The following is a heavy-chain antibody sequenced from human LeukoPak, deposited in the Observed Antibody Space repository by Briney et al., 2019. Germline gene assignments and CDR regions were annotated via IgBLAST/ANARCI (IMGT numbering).Heavy chain of an antibody. D-gene: IGHD3-22*01. Sequence: PGGSLRLSCAASGFTFSSYAMSSVPQAPGKGLEWVSAISGSGGSTYYAHSVKGRFTISTDNSKNTLYLQMNSLRAEDTAVYYCAKGYDSSGYYWFFFDYWGQGTLVTVSS. CDR1: GFTFSSYA. CDR3: AKGYDSSGYYWFFFDY. CDR2: ISGSGGST. J-gene: IGHJ4*02. V-gene: IGHV3-23*01.